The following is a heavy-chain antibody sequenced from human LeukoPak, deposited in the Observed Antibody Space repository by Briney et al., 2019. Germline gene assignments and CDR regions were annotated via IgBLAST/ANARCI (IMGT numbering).Heavy chain of an antibody. Sequence: ASVKVSCKASGYTFSNYGFSWVRQAPGQGLEWMGWINPNSGGTNYAQKFQGRVTMTRDTSISTAYMELSRLRSDDTAVYYCARPAVRYDFWSGYSGLRDYYYGMDVWGQGTTVTVSS. CDR2: INPNSGGT. J-gene: IGHJ6*02. CDR1: GYTFSNYG. D-gene: IGHD3-3*01. V-gene: IGHV1-2*02. CDR3: ARPAVRYDFWSGYSGLRDYYYGMDV.